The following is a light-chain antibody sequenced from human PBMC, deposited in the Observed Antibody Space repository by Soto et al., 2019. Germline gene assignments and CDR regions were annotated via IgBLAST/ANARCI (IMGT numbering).Light chain of an antibody. V-gene: IGKV1-39*01. J-gene: IGKJ4*01. CDR3: QQSYSTPLT. CDR2: AAS. CDR1: QSIRSY. Sequence: DIQMTQSPSSLFASVGDRVTITCRASQSIRSYLNWYQQKPGKAPKLLIYAASSLPSGVPSRFSGSGSGTDCTRTISSLQPEDFATDYCQQSYSTPLTFGGGTKV.